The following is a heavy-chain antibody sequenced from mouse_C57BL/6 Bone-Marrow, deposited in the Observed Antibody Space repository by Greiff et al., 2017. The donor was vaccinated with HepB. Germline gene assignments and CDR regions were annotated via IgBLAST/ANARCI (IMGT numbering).Heavy chain of an antibody. J-gene: IGHJ3*01. V-gene: IGHV5-9*01. Sequence: EVNVVESGGGLVKPGGSLKLSCAASGFTFSSYTMSWVRQTPEKRLEWVATISGGGGNTYYPDSVKGRFTISRDNAKNTLYLQMSSLRSEDTALYYCARDYYGSSYVRFAYWGQGTLVTVSA. CDR2: ISGGGGNT. CDR3: ARDYYGSSYVRFAY. D-gene: IGHD1-1*01. CDR1: GFTFSSYT.